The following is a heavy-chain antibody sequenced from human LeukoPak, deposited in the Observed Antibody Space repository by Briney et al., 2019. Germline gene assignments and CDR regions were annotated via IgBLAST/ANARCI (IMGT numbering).Heavy chain of an antibody. D-gene: IGHD3-22*01. Sequence: SETLPLTCAVYGGSFSGYYWSWIRQPPGKGLEWIGEINHSGSTNYNPSLKSRVTISVDTSKDQFSLKLSSVTAADTAVYYCARGGGTYYYDSSGYYYPDAFDIWGQGTVVTVSS. V-gene: IGHV4-34*01. CDR1: GGSFSGYY. CDR3: ARGGGTYYYDSSGYYYPDAFDI. CDR2: INHSGST. J-gene: IGHJ3*02.